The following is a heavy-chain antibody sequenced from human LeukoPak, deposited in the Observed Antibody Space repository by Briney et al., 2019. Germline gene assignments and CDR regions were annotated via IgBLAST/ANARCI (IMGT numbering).Heavy chain of an antibody. J-gene: IGHJ5*02. D-gene: IGHD2/OR15-2a*01. CDR1: GFSVSSNY. V-gene: IGHV3-74*03. CDR3: AGAYDFGNWFEP. CDR2: LDIRGGST. Sequence: GGSLRLSCAASGFSVSSNYMSWVRQAPGKGLVWVSRLDIRGGSTAYADSVKGRFTISRDNAKDTLYLQMNSLRAEDTALYYCAGAYDFGNWFEPWGQGTLVTVSS.